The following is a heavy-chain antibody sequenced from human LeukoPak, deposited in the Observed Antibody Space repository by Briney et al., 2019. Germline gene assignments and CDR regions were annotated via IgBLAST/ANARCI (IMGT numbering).Heavy chain of an antibody. D-gene: IGHD3-22*01. CDR1: GGSFSGYY. CDR2: IYYSGST. V-gene: IGHV4-34*01. Sequence: SETLSLTCAVYGGSFSGYYWSWIRQPPGKGLEWIGSIYYSGSTYYNPSLKSRVTISVDTSKNQFSLKLSSVTAADTAVYYCARDGAGGYDSSGYFTYWGQGTLVTVSS. J-gene: IGHJ4*02. CDR3: ARDGAGGYDSSGYFTY.